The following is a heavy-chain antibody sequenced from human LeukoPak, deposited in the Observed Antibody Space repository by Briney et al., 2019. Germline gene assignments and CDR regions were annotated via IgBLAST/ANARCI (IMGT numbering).Heavy chain of an antibody. Sequence: GGSLRLSCAASGFSVSSNYMSWVRQAPGKGLEWVSVIYSGDRTYYADSVKGRFTISRDSSKNTLYLQTNNLSVEDTAVYYCERVSMSQYWGQGTLVTVSS. J-gene: IGHJ4*02. V-gene: IGHV3-53*01. CDR2: IYSGDRT. CDR3: ERVSMSQY. CDR1: GFSVSSNY. D-gene: IGHD5/OR15-5a*01.